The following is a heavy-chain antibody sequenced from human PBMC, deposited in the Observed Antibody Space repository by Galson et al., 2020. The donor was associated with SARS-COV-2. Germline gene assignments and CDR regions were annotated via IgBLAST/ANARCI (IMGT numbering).Heavy chain of an antibody. CDR3: ARELASGLGGSSSEFDY. CDR1: GFTFSSYW. D-gene: IGHD6-6*01. Sequence: GESLKISCAASGFTFSSYWMHWVRQAPGKGLVWVSRINSDGSSTSYADSVKGRFTISRDNAKNTLYLQLNSLRAEDTAVYYCARELASGLGGSSSEFDYWGQGTLVTVSS. CDR2: INSDGSST. J-gene: IGHJ4*02. V-gene: IGHV3-74*01.